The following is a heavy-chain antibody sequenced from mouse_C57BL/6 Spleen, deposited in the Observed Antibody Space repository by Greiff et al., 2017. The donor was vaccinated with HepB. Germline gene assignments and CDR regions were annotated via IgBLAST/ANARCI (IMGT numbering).Heavy chain of an antibody. Sequence: VQLQQSGPELVKPGASVKISCKASGYSFTDYNMNWVKQSNGKSLEWIGVINPIYGTTSYNQKFKGKATLTVDQSSSTAYMQLNSLTPEDSAVYYCAREGDYDGYYYFDVWGTGTTVTVSS. CDR1: GYSFTDYN. D-gene: IGHD2-3*01. CDR2: INPIYGTT. V-gene: IGHV1-39*01. J-gene: IGHJ1*03. CDR3: AREGDYDGYYYFDV.